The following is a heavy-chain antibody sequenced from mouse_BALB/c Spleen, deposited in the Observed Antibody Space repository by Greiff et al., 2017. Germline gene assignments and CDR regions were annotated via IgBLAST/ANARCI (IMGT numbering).Heavy chain of an antibody. J-gene: IGHJ2*01. Sequence: EVHLVESGAELVKPGASVKLSCTASGFNIKDTYMHWVKQRPEQGLEWIGRIDPANGNTKYDPKFQGKATITADTSSNTAYLQLSSLTSEDTAVYYCAMIDGNYEGYWGQGTTLTVSS. V-gene: IGHV14-3*02. CDR1: GFNIKDTY. CDR3: AMIDGNYEGY. D-gene: IGHD2-1*01. CDR2: IDPANGNT.